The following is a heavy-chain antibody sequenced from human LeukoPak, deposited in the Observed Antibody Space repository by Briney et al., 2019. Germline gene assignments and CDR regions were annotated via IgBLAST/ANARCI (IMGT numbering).Heavy chain of an antibody. CDR3: AKDLRTDGVYDFDQ. CDR2: IVGDSSST. D-gene: IGHD5/OR15-5a*01. CDR1: GFRFSTYA. V-gene: IGHV3-23*01. Sequence: GGSLRLSCAASGFRFSTYAMNWVRQAPGRGLEWVSVIVGDSSSTHYADSVKGRFTISRGNSKNTLYLQMNSLRAEDAAVYYCAKDLRTDGVYDFDQWGQGTLVTVSS. J-gene: IGHJ4*02.